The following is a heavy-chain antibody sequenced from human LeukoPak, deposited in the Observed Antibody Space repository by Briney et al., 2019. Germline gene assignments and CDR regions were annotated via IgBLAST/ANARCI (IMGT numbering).Heavy chain of an antibody. D-gene: IGHD3-22*01. CDR2: IKSKADSGTV. CDR1: GFTFSNVF. Sequence: PGGSLRLSCAASGFTFSNVFMSWVRQAPGKGLEWIGRIKSKADSGTVDYAAPVKGRFTISRDDSKNTVDLQMNSLRAEDTAVYYCARDFGTYYYDSSGYSWGQGTLVTVSS. V-gene: IGHV3-15*01. CDR3: ARDFGTYYYDSSGYS. J-gene: IGHJ4*02.